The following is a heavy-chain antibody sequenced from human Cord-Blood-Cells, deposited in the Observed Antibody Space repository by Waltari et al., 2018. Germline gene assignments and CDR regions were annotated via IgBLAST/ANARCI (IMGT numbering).Heavy chain of an antibody. V-gene: IGHV3-30*03. D-gene: IGHD1-26*01. Sequence: QVQLVASGGGVVQPGRSLRLSCAAPGFTFSSYGMAWVRQAPGKGLEWVAGISYEGSNKYYADSVKVLFTISRDNSKDTLYLQMNSLRAEDTAVYYCATRAIVGATIAFDIWGQGTMVTVSS. J-gene: IGHJ3*02. CDR2: ISYEGSNK. CDR1: GFTFSSYG. CDR3: ATRAIVGATIAFDI.